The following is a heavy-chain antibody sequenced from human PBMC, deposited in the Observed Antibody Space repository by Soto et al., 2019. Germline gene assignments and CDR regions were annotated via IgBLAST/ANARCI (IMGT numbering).Heavy chain of an antibody. CDR1: GFTFDDYA. CDR2: ITWNSGDI. V-gene: IGHV3-9*01. D-gene: IGHD2-2*02. J-gene: IGHJ4*02. Sequence: GGSLRLSCAASGFTFDDYAMHWVRQAPGKGLEWVSGITWNSGDIGYADSVKGRFTISRDNAKDSLYLQMNSLRAEDTALYYCAKASCSTTSCYMLDYWGQGTLVTDSS. CDR3: AKASCSTTSCYMLDY.